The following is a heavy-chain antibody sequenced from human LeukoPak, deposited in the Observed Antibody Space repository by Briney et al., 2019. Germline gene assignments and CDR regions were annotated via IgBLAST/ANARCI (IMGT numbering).Heavy chain of an antibody. Sequence: SETLSLTCAVYGGSFSGYYWSWIRQPPGKGLEWIGEINHSRSTNYNPSLKSRVTISVDTSKNQFSLKLSSVTAADTAVYYCARGNLLRYFDWFEDWGQGTLVTVSS. V-gene: IGHV4-34*01. CDR1: GGSFSGYY. D-gene: IGHD3-9*01. CDR3: ARGNLLRYFDWFED. CDR2: INHSRST. J-gene: IGHJ4*02.